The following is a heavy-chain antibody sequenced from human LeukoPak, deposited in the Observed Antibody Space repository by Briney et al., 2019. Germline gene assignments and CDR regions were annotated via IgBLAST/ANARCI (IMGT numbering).Heavy chain of an antibody. J-gene: IGHJ6*02. Sequence: ASVKVSCKASGYSLTSYGISWVRQAPGQGLEWMGWISAYNGNTNYAQKFQGRVTMTTDTSTSTAYMELRSLRSDDTAVYYCARDHRLGLMVAYGMDVWGQGTTVTVSS. D-gene: IGHD2-15*01. CDR3: ARDHRLGLMVAYGMDV. CDR2: ISAYNGNT. V-gene: IGHV1-18*01. CDR1: GYSLTSYG.